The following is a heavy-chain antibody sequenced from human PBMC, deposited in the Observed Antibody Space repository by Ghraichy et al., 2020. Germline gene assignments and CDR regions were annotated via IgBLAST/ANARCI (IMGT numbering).Heavy chain of an antibody. J-gene: IGHJ6*02. CDR2: IKQDGSEK. CDR1: GFTFSSYW. V-gene: IGHV3-7*03. Sequence: GSLRLSCAASGFTFSSYWMSWVRQAPGKGLEWVANIKQDGSEKYYVDSVKGRFTISRDNAKNSLYLQMNSLRAEDTAVYYCARDAAPYYDFWSGYIYYYGMDVWGQGTTVTVSS. CDR3: ARDAAPYYDFWSGYIYYYGMDV. D-gene: IGHD3-3*01.